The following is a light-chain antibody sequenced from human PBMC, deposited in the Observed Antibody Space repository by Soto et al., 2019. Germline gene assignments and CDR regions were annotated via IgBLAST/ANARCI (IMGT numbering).Light chain of an antibody. CDR1: QGLSSY. J-gene: IGKJ2*01. V-gene: IGKV1-9*01. CDR2: ASS. Sequence: DIQLTQSPSFLSASVGDRVTITCRASQGLSSYLAWYQQKPGKAPKLLIYASSTLQSGVPSRFSGSGSGTEFTLTISSLQPEDCATYYCQQLNSYPPYTFGQGTKLEIK. CDR3: QQLNSYPPYT.